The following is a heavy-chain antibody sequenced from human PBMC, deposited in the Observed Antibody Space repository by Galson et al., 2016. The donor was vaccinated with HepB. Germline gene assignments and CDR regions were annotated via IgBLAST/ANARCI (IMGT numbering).Heavy chain of an antibody. Sequence: SLRLSCAASGFTFRNSWMSWVRQAPGKGLEWLAALQPDGTDGDYLNSVKGRFTISRGNAENSLYLEITSLTVEDTAVYYCATHNAWRLDSWGQGTLVTVSS. CDR1: GFTFRNSW. CDR3: ATHNAWRLDS. J-gene: IGHJ5*01. D-gene: IGHD1-1*01. V-gene: IGHV3-7*01. CDR2: LQPDGTDG.